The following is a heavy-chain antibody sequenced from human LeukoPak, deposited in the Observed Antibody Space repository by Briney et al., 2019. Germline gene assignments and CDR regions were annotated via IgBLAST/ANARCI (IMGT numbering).Heavy chain of an antibody. CDR1: GFTFSSYA. CDR2: ISGSGGST. D-gene: IGHD3-3*01. CDR3: AKDEGDLEWLYGD. Sequence: GGSLRLSCAASGFTFSSYATSWVRQAPGKGLEWVSAISGSGGSTYYADSVKGRFTISRDNSKNTLYLQMNSLRAEDTAVYYCAKDEGDLEWLYGDWGQGTLVTVSS. V-gene: IGHV3-23*01. J-gene: IGHJ4*02.